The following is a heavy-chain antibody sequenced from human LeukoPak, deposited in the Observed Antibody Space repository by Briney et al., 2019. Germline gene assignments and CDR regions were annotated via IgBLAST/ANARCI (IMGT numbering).Heavy chain of an antibody. CDR3: ARAPREWGYKH. CDR1: GYTFTSYD. D-gene: IGHD5-18*01. V-gene: IGHV1-8*01. Sequence: EASVKVSCKASGYTFTSYDINWVRQATGQGREWMGWMNPINGNTGYAQKFQGRVTMNRDTSIRTAYMELSSLRSDDTAVYYCARAPREWGYKHWGQGTLVTVSS. J-gene: IGHJ4*02. CDR2: MNPINGNT.